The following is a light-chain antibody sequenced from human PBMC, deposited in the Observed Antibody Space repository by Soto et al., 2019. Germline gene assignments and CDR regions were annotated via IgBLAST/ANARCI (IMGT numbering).Light chain of an antibody. V-gene: IGLV2-23*02. CDR2: EVT. J-gene: IGLJ3*02. CDR1: SSDVGAYNY. CDR3: RSYAGTGTWV. Sequence: QSALTQPASVSGSPGQSITISCTGTSSDVGAYNYVSWYQQHPGKAPKVMIYEVTKRPSGVSNRFSGSKSGNTASLTISGLQAEDEADYYCRSYAGTGTWVFGGGTKLTVL.